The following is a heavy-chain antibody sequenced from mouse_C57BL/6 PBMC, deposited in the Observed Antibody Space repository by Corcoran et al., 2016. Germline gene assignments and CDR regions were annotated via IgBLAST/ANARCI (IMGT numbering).Heavy chain of an antibody. CDR2: IYPRDGST. V-gene: IGHV1-85*01. CDR1: GYTFTSYD. D-gene: IGHD6-1*01. CDR3: ATATQFAY. Sequence: QVQLQQSGPELVKTGASVKLFCKTSGYTFTSYDINWVKQRPGQRIAWIGWIYPRDGSTKYNEKFKGKATLTVDTSSSTAYMELHSLTSEDSAVYFCATATQFAYWGQGTLVTVSA. J-gene: IGHJ3*01.